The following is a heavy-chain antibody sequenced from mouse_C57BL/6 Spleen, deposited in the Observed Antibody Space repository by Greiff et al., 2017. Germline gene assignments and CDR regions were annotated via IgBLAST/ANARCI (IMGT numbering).Heavy chain of an antibody. CDR1: GYTFTSYW. V-gene: IGHV1-55*01. J-gene: IGHJ2*01. CDR3: AREDDYDGGDFDY. Sequence: QVQLQQPGAELVKPGASVKMSCKASGYTFTSYWITWVKQRPGQGLEWIGDIYPGSGSTNYNEKFKSKATLTVDTSSSTAYMQLSSLTSEDSAVYYCAREDDYDGGDFDYWGQGTTLTVSS. CDR2: IYPGSGST. D-gene: IGHD2-4*01.